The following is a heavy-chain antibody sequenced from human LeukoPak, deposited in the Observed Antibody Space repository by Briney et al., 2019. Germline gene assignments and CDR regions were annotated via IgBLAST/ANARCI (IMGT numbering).Heavy chain of an antibody. CDR1: GFTFSSYS. Sequence: PGWSLRLSCAASGFTFSSYSMEWVRQAPGKGLEWLSYISSSGRTIYYAESVEGRFTLSRDNDKNSLNLQMDSLRDEDTAVYYCTRGYAGFYYYFHMDVWGKGTTVTVSS. D-gene: IGHD3-9*01. CDR2: ISSSGRTI. V-gene: IGHV3-48*02. CDR3: TRGYAGFYYYFHMDV. J-gene: IGHJ6*03.